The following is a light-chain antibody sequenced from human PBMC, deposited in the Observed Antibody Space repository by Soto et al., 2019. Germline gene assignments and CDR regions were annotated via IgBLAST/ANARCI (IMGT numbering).Light chain of an antibody. CDR3: MQGLQDLT. CDR2: LGS. J-gene: IGKJ5*01. Sequence: IVMTQSPLSLPVTPGEPASISCRSSQSLLYSNGYNYLDWYLQRPGQSPQLLIYLGSNRAPGVPDRFSGSGSGTDFTLKISRVEAEDVGVYYCMQGLQDLTFGQGTRLENK. V-gene: IGKV2-28*01. CDR1: QSLLYSNGYNY.